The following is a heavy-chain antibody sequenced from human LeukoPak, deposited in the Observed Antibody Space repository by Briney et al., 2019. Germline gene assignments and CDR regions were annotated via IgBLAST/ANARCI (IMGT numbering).Heavy chain of an antibody. CDR3: TRHNYDRSGYGAFDI. CDR1: GFTFSGSD. D-gene: IGHD3-22*01. V-gene: IGHV3-73*01. Sequence: GGSLRLSCAASGFTFSGSDIHWVRQASGKGLEWVGHIRSKTNNYATADAASVKGRFTFFRDDSKNTAYIQMNSLKTEDTAVYYCTRHNYDRSGYGAFDIWGQGTMVTVSS. J-gene: IGHJ3*02. CDR2: IRSKTNNYAT.